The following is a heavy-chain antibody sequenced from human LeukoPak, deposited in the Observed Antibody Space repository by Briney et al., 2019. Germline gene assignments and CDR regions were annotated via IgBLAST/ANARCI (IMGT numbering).Heavy chain of an antibody. D-gene: IGHD5-18*01. J-gene: IGHJ4*02. CDR3: ARGHTAMVPTNFDY. V-gene: IGHV1-8*02. CDR1: GYTFTSYD. CDR2: MNPNSGNT. Sequence: GASVKVSCKASGYTFTSYDINWVRQATGQGLEWMGWMNPNSGNTGYAQKFQGRVTMTRNTSISTAYMELSSLRSEDTAVYYCARGHTAMVPTNFDYWGQGTLVTVSS.